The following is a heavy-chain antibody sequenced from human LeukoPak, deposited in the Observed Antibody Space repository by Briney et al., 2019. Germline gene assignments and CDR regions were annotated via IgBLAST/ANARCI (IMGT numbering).Heavy chain of an antibody. J-gene: IGHJ5*02. Sequence: SVKVSCKASGGTFSSYAISWVRQAPGQGLEWMGGIIPIFGTANYAQKFQGRVTMTEDTSTDTAYMELGSLRSEDTAVYYCATEVGSNNWFDPWGQGTLVTVSS. CDR1: GGTFSSYA. CDR2: IIPIFGTA. V-gene: IGHV1-69*06. CDR3: ATEVGSNNWFDP. D-gene: IGHD1-14*01.